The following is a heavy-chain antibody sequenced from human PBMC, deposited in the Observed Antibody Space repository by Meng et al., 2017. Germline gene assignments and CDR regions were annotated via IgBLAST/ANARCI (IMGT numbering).Heavy chain of an antibody. J-gene: IGHJ6*02. Sequence: SETLSLTCAVYGGSFSGYYWSWIRQPPGKGLEWIGEINHSGSTNYNPSLKSRVTISVDTSKNQFSLKLSSVTAADTAVYYCARAVVYYGSGIGGMDVWGQGTTVTVSS. CDR1: GGSFSGYY. D-gene: IGHD3-10*01. CDR3: ARAVVYYGSGIGGMDV. V-gene: IGHV4-34*01. CDR2: INHSGST.